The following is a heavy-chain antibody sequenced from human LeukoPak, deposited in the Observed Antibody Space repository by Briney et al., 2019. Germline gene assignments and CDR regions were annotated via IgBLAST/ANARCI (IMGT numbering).Heavy chain of an antibody. V-gene: IGHV3-30-3*01. CDR1: GFTFSSYA. CDR3: ARGLMADDAFDI. Sequence: GGSLRLSCAASGFTFSSYAMHWVRQAPGKGLEWVAVISYDGSNKYYADSVKGRFTISRDNSKNTLYLQMNSLRAEDTAVYYCARGLMADDAFDIWGQGTMVTVSS. CDR2: ISYDGSNK. D-gene: IGHD5-24*01. J-gene: IGHJ3*02.